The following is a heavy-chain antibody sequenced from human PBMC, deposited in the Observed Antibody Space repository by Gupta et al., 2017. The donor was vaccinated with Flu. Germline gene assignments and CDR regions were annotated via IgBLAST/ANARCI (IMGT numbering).Heavy chain of an antibody. CDR2: LSRSSSYR. Sequence: QLAQSGGGLVQPGESMRLTCAASGFQFGIYYITWLRQTPGKRLEWVSSLSRSSSYRYYSDSVKGRFTISRDNAKNSLYLQMNSLRAEDTAVYYCARHSSDRDAFDIWGQGTMVTVSS. CDR1: GFQFGIYY. V-gene: IGHV3-21*01. J-gene: IGHJ3*02. D-gene: IGHD2-15*01. CDR3: ARHSSDRDAFDI.